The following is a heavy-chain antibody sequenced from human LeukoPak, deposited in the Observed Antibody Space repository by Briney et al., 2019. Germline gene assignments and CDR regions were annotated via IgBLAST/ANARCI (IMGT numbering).Heavy chain of an antibody. D-gene: IGHD3-10*01. Sequence: SETLSLTCAVSGYSISSGYYWGWIRQPPGKGLEWIGSIYHSGSTYYNPSLKSRVTISVDTSKIQFSLKLSSVTAADTAVYYCARKSWFGELLFDYWGQGTLVTVSS. CDR2: IYHSGST. CDR3: ARKSWFGELLFDY. CDR1: GYSISSGYY. V-gene: IGHV4-38-2*01. J-gene: IGHJ4*02.